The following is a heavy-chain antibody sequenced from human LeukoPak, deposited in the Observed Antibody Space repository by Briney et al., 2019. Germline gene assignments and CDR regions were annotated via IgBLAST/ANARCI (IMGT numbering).Heavy chain of an antibody. D-gene: IGHD1-26*01. Sequence: GGSLRLSCAASGFSCSSYSMNWVRQAPGKGLEWVSYISSSSSTIYYADSVKGRFIISRDNAKNSLYLQMNSLRAEDTAVYYCARPRVGATGWFDPWGQGTLVTVSS. CDR3: ARPRVGATGWFDP. CDR2: ISSSSSTI. V-gene: IGHV3-48*01. J-gene: IGHJ5*02. CDR1: GFSCSSYS.